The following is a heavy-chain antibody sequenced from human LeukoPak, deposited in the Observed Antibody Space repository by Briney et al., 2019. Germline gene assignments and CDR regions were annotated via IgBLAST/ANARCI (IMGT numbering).Heavy chain of an antibody. CDR3: ARRDSSGGACYSIY. CDR1: GYSFTSYW. V-gene: IGHV5-51*01. Sequence: GESLKISCKSSGYSFTSYWIGWVRQMPGRGLEWMGMIYPGDADTMYSPSFQGQVTISADKSISTAYLQWSSLKASDTAMHYCARRDSSGGACYSIYWGQGTLVTVSS. D-gene: IGHD2-15*01. J-gene: IGHJ4*02. CDR2: IYPGDADT.